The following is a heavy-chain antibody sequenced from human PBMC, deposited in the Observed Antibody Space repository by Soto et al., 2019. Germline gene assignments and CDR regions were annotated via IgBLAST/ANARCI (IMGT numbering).Heavy chain of an antibody. CDR1: AGSISNSY. J-gene: IGHJ4*02. Sequence: PWETLSLTCTVSAGSISNSYWSWIRQSPGKELEWIGYIYYTGTTNYNPSLKSRVTISVDNSKNTLYLQMNSLRAEDTAVYYCARARSTAAGLFDYWGPGTLVTVSS. CDR2: IYYTGTT. CDR3: ARARSTAAGLFDY. V-gene: IGHV4-59*12. D-gene: IGHD6-13*01.